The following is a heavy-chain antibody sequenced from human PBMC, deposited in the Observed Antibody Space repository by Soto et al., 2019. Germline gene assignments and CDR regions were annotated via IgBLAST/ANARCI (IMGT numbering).Heavy chain of an antibody. CDR3: ARGGKYFNNGVCSFYGMDV. J-gene: IGHJ6*02. CDR1: GYTFTSYG. V-gene: IGHV1-18*01. CDR2: ISAYNGNT. D-gene: IGHD2-8*01. Sequence: ASVKVSCKASGYTFTSYGISWVRQAPGQGLEWMGWISAYNGNTNYAQKFQGRVTMTTDTSTSTAYMELRSLRSDDTAVYYCARGGKYFNNGVCSFYGMDVCGQRTTVPVSS.